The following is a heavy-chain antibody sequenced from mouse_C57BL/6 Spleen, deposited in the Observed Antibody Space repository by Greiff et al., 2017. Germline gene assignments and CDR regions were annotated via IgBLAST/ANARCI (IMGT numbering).Heavy chain of an antibody. J-gene: IGHJ4*01. V-gene: IGHV7-3*01. Sequence: EVMLVESGGGLVQPGGSLSLSCAASGFTFTDYYLSWVRQPPGKALEWLGFIRNKANGYTTAYSASVKGRFTISRDNSQSILYLQMNALRAEVSATYYCARYGGLRRDYYAMDYWGQGTSVTVSS. CDR1: GFTFTDYY. CDR3: ARYGGLRRDYYAMDY. D-gene: IGHD2-4*01. CDR2: IRNKANGYTT.